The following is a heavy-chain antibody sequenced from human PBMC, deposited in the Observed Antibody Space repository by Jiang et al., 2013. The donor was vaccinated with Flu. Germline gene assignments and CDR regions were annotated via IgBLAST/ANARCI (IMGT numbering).Heavy chain of an antibody. CDR3: ATARDYGDYRLAFDI. CDR2: IIPIFGTA. D-gene: IGHD4-17*01. CDR1: GGTFSSYA. V-gene: IGHV1-69*01. Sequence: SVKVSCKASGGTFSSYAISWVRQAPGQGLEWMGGIIPIFGTANYAQKFQGRVTITADESTSTAYMELSSLRSEDTAVYYCATARDYGDYRLAFDIWGQGTMVTVSS. J-gene: IGHJ3*02.